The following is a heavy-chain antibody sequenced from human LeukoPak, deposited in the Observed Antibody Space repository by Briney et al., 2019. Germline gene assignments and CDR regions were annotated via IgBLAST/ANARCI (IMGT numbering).Heavy chain of an antibody. J-gene: IGHJ4*02. D-gene: IGHD6-19*01. CDR1: GFTFSSYS. V-gene: IGHV3-48*01. CDR2: ISSSSSTI. Sequence: GGSLRLSCAASGFTFSSYSMNWVRQAPGKGLEWVSYISSSSSTIYYADSVKGRFTISGDNAKNSLYLQMNSLRAEDTAVYYCARDLVVAVAGTGHWGQGTLVTVSS. CDR3: ARDLVVAVAGTGH.